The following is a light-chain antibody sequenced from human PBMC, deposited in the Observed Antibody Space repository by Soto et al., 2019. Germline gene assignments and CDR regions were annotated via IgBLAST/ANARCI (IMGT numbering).Light chain of an antibody. J-gene: IGKJ2*01. V-gene: IGKV1-8*01. CDR1: QGISSY. Sequence: AIRMTQSPSSLSASTGDRVTITSRASQGISSYLAWYQQKPGKAPKLLIYAASTLQSGVPSRFSGSGSGTDFTLTISCLQSEDFATYYCQQYYSYPEYTFGQGTKLEIK. CDR3: QQYYSYPEYT. CDR2: AAS.